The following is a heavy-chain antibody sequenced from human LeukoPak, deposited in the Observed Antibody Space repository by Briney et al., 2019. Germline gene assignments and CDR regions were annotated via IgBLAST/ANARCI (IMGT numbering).Heavy chain of an antibody. Sequence: GGSLRLSCVTSGFAFGDFVMHWVRQAPGKGLECVSTISWTGDKVAYAGSVKGRFTVSRDSAKNSLYLQMNSLRPEDTALYYCVKDMNPGGADVWGQGTTVTVSS. CDR2: ISWTGDKV. J-gene: IGHJ6*02. CDR3: VKDMNPGGADV. D-gene: IGHD3-10*01. CDR1: GFAFGDFV. V-gene: IGHV3-9*01.